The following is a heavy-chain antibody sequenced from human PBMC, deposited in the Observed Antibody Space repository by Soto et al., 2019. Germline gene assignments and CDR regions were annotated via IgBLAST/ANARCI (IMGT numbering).Heavy chain of an antibody. CDR3: ARGYSSGSYIRRGGPFDY. V-gene: IGHV1-2*02. CDR2: INPNSGGT. D-gene: IGHD6-19*01. Sequence: ASVKVSCKASGYTFTGYYMHWVRQAPGQGLEWMGWINPNSGGTNYAQKFQGRVTMTRDTSISTAYMELSRLRSDDTAVYYCARGYSSGSYIRRGGPFDYWGQGTLVTVSS. J-gene: IGHJ4*02. CDR1: GYTFTGYY.